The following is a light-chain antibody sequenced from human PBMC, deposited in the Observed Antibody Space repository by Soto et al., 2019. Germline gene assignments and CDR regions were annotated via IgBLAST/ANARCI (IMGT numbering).Light chain of an antibody. V-gene: IGKV3-11*01. Sequence: EIVLTQSPATLSLSPGERATLSCRASQSVGGHLAWYQQKPGQAPRLLIYDASDRATCIPARFSGSGSETDFTLTISSLAPDDFAVYYCQQRSNWPPSITFGQGTRLEIK. CDR3: QQRSNWPPSIT. J-gene: IGKJ5*01. CDR1: QSVGGH. CDR2: DAS.